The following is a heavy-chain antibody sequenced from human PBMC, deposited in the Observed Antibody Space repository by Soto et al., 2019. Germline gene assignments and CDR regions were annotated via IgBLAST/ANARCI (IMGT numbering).Heavy chain of an antibody. CDR2: ISGSGGST. CDR3: AKDHGDYDSSGYYLYYYYGMDV. V-gene: IGHV3-23*01. J-gene: IGHJ6*02. CDR1: GFTFSSYA. Sequence: AGGSLRLSCAASGFTFSSYAMSWVRQAPGKGLEWVSAISGSGGSTYYADSVKGRFTISRDNSKNTLYLQMNSLRAEDTAVYYCAKDHGDYDSSGYYLYYYYGMDVWGQGTTVTVSS. D-gene: IGHD3-22*01.